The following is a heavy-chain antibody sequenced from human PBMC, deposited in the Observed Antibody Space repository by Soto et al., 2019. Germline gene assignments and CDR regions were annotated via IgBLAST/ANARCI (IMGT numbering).Heavy chain of an antibody. Sequence: WRSLRLSCSASGFTFSSYAIHWVRQAPEKGLEYVSSISTNGGSTHYADSVKRRFTISRDNSKNTQYLQMSSLRADDTAVYYCVKGEYYYDSSGYYPFDYWGQGTLVTVPS. D-gene: IGHD3-22*01. CDR3: VKGEYYYDSSGYYPFDY. J-gene: IGHJ4*02. V-gene: IGHV3-64D*06. CDR2: ISTNGGST. CDR1: GFTFSSYA.